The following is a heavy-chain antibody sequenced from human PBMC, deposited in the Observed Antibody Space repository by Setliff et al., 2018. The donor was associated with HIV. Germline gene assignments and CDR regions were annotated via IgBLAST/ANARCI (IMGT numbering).Heavy chain of an antibody. V-gene: IGHV3-64*01. D-gene: IGHD3-10*01. CDR2: ISSNGGST. J-gene: IGHJ4*02. CDR1: GFRFSNFH. CDR3: ARKGGYYYVAY. Sequence: GGSLRLSCAASGFRFSNFHMHWVRQAPGKGLEYVSAISSNGGSTYYANSVKGRFTISRDNSKNTLYLQMNSLRAEDTAVYYCARKGGYYYVAYWGQGTLVTVSS.